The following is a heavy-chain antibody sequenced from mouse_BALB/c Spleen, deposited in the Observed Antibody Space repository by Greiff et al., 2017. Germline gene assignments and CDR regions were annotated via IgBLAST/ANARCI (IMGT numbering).Heavy chain of an antibody. D-gene: IGHD2-14*01. CDR1: GFTFSSFG. CDR2: ISSGSSTI. V-gene: IGHV5-17*02. Sequence: EVMLVESGGGLVQPGGSRKLSCAASGFTFSSFGMHWVRQAPEKGLEWVAYISSGSSTIYYADTVKGRFTISRDNPKNTLFLQMTSLRSEDTAMYYCASGVRRGAMDYWGQGTSVTVSS. J-gene: IGHJ4*01. CDR3: ASGVRRGAMDY.